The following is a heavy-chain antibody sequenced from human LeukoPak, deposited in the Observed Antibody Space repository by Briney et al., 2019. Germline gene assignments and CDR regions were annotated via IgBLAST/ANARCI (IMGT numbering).Heavy chain of an antibody. J-gene: IGHJ4*02. D-gene: IGHD7-27*01. CDR2: INPSGGDT. Sequence: ASVKVSCMASGYTFTIDHMHWVRLAPGQGLEWMGIINPSGGDTSYAQKFQGRVTMTRDTSTSTVYMELSSLRSEDTAVYYCARVGSVGNFDFWGQGTLVTVSS. CDR1: GYTFTIDH. CDR3: ARVGSVGNFDF. V-gene: IGHV1-46*01.